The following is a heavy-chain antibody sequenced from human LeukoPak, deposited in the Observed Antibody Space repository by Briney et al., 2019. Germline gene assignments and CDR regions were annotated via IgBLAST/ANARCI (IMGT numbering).Heavy chain of an antibody. Sequence: QPGGSLRLSCAASGFTFSNYALSWVRQAPGKGLEWVSAISHSGGSTYYADSVKGRFTISRDNAKNSLYLQMNSLRAEDTAVYYCARDSLMVVAGRDAFDIWGQGTMVTVSS. CDR2: ISHSGGST. CDR1: GFTFSNYA. V-gene: IGHV3-23*01. J-gene: IGHJ3*02. CDR3: ARDSLMVVAGRDAFDI. D-gene: IGHD6-19*01.